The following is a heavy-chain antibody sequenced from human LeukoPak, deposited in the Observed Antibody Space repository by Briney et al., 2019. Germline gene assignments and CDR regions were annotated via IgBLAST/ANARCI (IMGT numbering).Heavy chain of an antibody. CDR3: ARVDCGCDCSLLEL. Sequence: GGSLRLSCTTAGFTFGDFSMSWFRLAPGKGLEWLTFIRSNNYGGTTEYAASVRGRFIMSRDDSKRVAFLQMNSLKTEDTAVYYCARVDCGCDCSLLELWGRGTLVTVSS. J-gene: IGHJ4*02. CDR1: GFTFGDFS. V-gene: IGHV3-49*03. D-gene: IGHD2-21*02. CDR2: IRSNNYGGTT.